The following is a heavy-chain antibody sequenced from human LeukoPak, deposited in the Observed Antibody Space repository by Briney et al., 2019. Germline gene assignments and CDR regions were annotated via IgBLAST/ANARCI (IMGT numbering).Heavy chain of an antibody. Sequence: PGGSLRLSCAASGFTFSSYAMSWVRQAPGKGLEWVSAISGSGGSTYYADSVKGRFTISRDNSKNTLYLQMNSLRAEDTAVYYCESSPEARKWYFDYWGQGTLVTVSS. J-gene: IGHJ4*02. CDR2: ISGSGGST. V-gene: IGHV3-23*01. CDR1: GFTFSSYA. D-gene: IGHD1-14*01. CDR3: ESSPEARKWYFDY.